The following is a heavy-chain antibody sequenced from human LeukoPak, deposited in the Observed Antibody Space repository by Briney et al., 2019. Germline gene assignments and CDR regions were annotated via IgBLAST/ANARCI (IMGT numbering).Heavy chain of an antibody. CDR3: AKDQSAGVRFLEWLLYRSLDY. J-gene: IGHJ4*02. Sequence: GGSLRLSCAASGFTFSSYGMHRVRQAPGKGLEWVAFIRYDGSNKYYADSVKGRFTISRDNSKNTLYLQMNSLRAEDTAVYYCAKDQSAGVRFLEWLLYRSLDYWGQGTLVTVSS. CDR1: GFTFSSYG. D-gene: IGHD3-3*01. CDR2: IRYDGSNK. V-gene: IGHV3-30*02.